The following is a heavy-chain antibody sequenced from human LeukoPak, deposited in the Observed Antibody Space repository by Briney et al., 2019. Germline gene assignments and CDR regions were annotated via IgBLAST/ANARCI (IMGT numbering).Heavy chain of an antibody. CDR2: IYSGGST. D-gene: IGHD1-26*01. Sequence: GGSLRLSCAASGFTVSSNYMSWVRQAPGKGLEWVSVIYSGGSTYYADSVKGRFTISRDNSKNTLYLQMNSLRAEDTAVYYCARAPLSGNSYSGSYYPDYWGQGTLVTVSS. V-gene: IGHV3-53*01. CDR3: ARAPLSGNSYSGSYYPDY. J-gene: IGHJ4*02. CDR1: GFTVSSNY.